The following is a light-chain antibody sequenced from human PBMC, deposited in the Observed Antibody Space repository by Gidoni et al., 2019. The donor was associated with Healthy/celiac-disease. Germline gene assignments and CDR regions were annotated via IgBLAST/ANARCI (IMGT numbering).Light chain of an antibody. CDR1: QSISRW. V-gene: IGKV1-5*03. CDR3: QKYNSLYT. J-gene: IGKJ2*01. CDR2: KAS. Sequence: DIQMTQFPSTLSAPVVDRVTITCRASQSISRWLAWDQQKPGKAPKLLIYKASSLESGFPSSVSGSGFGTEFTSTISRQQPDDFAKYYCQKYNSLYTFGKGTKLEIK.